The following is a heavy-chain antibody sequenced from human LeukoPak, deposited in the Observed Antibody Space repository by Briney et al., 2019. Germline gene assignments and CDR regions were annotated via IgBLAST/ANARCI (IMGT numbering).Heavy chain of an antibody. J-gene: IGHJ4*02. Sequence: ASVKVSCKASGYTFTGYYMHWVRQAPGQGLEWMGWINPNSGGTNYAQKFQGWVTMTRDTSISTAYMGLSRLRSDDTAVYYCARGYCSGGSCYGVFDYWGQGTLVTVSS. CDR2: INPNSGGT. CDR1: GYTFTGYY. D-gene: IGHD2-15*01. V-gene: IGHV1-2*04. CDR3: ARGYCSGGSCYGVFDY.